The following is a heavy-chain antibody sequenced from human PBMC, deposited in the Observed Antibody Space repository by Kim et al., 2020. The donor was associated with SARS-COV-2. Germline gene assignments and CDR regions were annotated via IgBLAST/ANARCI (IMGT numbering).Heavy chain of an antibody. V-gene: IGHV3-48*01. Sequence: GGSLRLSCAASGFTFSSYSMNWIRQAPGKGLEWVSYISSSSSTIYYADSVKGRFTISSDNAKNSLYLQMNSLRAEDTAVYYCAREETYCGGDCYSGRWYYGMDFWGQGTTVTVSS. J-gene: IGHJ6*02. CDR3: AREETYCGGDCYSGRWYYGMDF. CDR2: ISSSSSTI. CDR1: GFTFSSYS. D-gene: IGHD2-21*02.